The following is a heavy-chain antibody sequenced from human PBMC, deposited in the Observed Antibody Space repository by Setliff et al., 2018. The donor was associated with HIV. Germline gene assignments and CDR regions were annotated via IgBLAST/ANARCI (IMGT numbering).Heavy chain of an antibody. CDR3: AGGLKAEYYYYYYMDV. Sequence: PSETLSLTCTVSGDSVSSGSYYWSWIRQHPGKGLEWTGYICCSGSTYYNPSLQSRIAISVDTSKNRFSLKLSSVTAADTAVYYCAGGLKAEYYYYYYMDVWGKGTTVTVSS. J-gene: IGHJ6*03. CDR2: ICCSGST. CDR1: GDSVSSGSYY. V-gene: IGHV4-31*03.